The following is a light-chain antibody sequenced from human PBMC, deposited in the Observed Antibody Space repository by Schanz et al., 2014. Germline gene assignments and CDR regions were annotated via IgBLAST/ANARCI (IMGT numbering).Light chain of an antibody. Sequence: QSALTQPASVSGSPGQSITISCTGSSSDVGSYNYVSWYQQHPGKAPKLMIYDVSNRPSGVPDRFSGSKSGNTASLTVSGLQAEDESDYYCSSFTSTNTWVFGGGTKLTVL. CDR1: SSDVGSYNY. CDR2: DVS. CDR3: SSFTSTNTWV. V-gene: IGLV2-14*01. J-gene: IGLJ3*02.